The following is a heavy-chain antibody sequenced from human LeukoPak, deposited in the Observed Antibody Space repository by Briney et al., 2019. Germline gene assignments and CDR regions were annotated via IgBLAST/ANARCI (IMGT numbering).Heavy chain of an antibody. V-gene: IGHV3-7*01. Sequence: PGGSLRLSCVASGFTFSGYWMTWVRQAPGKGLEWVANIKQDGSEKYYVDSVKGRFTISRDNAKNSLYLQMNSLRAEHTAVYYCTRDPGYYGSGSYLNWGQGTLVTVSS. CDR3: TRDPGYYGSGSYLN. CDR2: IKQDGSEK. J-gene: IGHJ4*02. D-gene: IGHD3-10*01. CDR1: GFTFSGYW.